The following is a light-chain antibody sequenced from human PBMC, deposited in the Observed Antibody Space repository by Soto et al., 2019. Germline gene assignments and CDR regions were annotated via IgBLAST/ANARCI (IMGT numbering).Light chain of an antibody. J-gene: IGLJ1*01. Sequence: SALTQPASVSGSPGQSITISCTGTSSDVGGYNYVSWYQQHPGKAPKLMIYEVSNRPSGVSNRFSGSKSGNTASLTISGLQTEDEADYYCSSYTSSSTPRYVFGTGTKVTV. CDR2: EVS. V-gene: IGLV2-14*01. CDR3: SSYTSSSTPRYV. CDR1: SSDVGGYNY.